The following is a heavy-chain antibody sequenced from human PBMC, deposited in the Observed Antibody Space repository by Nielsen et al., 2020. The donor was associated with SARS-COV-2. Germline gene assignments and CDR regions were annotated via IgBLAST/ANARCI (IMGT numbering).Heavy chain of an antibody. CDR2: MNPNSGNT. CDR1: GYTFTSYA. J-gene: IGHJ6*02. V-gene: IGHV1-8*02. D-gene: IGHD3-3*01. CDR3: ARVRDFWRGYGMDV. Sequence: ASVKVSCKASGYTFTSYAMNWVRQAPGQGLEWMGWMNPNSGNTGYAQKFQGRVTMTRNTSISTAYMELSSLRSEDTAVYYCARVRDFWRGYGMDVWGQGTTVTVSS.